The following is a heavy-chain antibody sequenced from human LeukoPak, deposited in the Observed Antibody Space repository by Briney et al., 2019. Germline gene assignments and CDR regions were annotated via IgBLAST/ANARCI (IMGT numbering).Heavy chain of an antibody. V-gene: IGHV1-8*03. CDR2: MSSKSGHT. D-gene: IGHD5-12*01. CDR1: GYSFPTYD. Sequence: ASVKVSCKASGYSFPTYDINWVRQATGQGLQWMGWMSSKSGHTAYAQKFQGRVIFTRNISISTAYMEVSSLTSEDTAVYYCAKGRASAGGYSGYDWGDWSDPWGQGTLVTVSS. CDR3: AKGRASAGGYSGYDWGDWSDP. J-gene: IGHJ5*02.